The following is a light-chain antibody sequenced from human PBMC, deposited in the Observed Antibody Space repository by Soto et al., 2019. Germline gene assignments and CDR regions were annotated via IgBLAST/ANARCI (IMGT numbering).Light chain of an antibody. CDR1: SSDVGGYKY. CDR2: EVS. CDR3: SSYTRSTTLNVL. J-gene: IGLJ2*01. V-gene: IGLV2-14*01. Sequence: QSVLTQPASVSGSHGQSITISCTGTSSDVGGYKYVSWYQQHPGKVPKLMIYEVSNRPSGVSNRFSGSKSGNTASLSISGLQVEDEAEYYCSSYTRSTTLNVLFGGGTKVTVL.